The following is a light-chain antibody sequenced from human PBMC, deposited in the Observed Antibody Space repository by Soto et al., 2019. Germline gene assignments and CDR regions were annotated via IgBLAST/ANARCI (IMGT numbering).Light chain of an antibody. CDR3: QQYNSYSWT. Sequence: DIQMTQSPSTLSASVGDRVTITCRASQSISSWLTWYQQKAGKAPRLLVYDASSLERGVPSRFSGIGSGTEFTLTISSLQPDDFATYYCQQYNSYSWTFGQGTKVDI. V-gene: IGKV1-5*01. J-gene: IGKJ1*01. CDR2: DAS. CDR1: QSISSW.